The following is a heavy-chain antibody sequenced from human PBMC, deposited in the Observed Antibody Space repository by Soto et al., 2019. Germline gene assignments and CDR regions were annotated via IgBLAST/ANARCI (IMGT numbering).Heavy chain of an antibody. D-gene: IGHD3-22*01. CDR1: GGSLSSSNW. CDR2: IYHSGST. Sequence: SETLSLTCAVSGGSLSSSNWWSWVRQPPGKGLEWIGEIYHSGSTNYSPSLKSRVTISVDKSKNQFSLKLSSVTAADTAVYYCARAGYYDSSGYYYWGQGTLVTVSS. J-gene: IGHJ4*02. CDR3: ARAGYYDSSGYYY. V-gene: IGHV4-4*02.